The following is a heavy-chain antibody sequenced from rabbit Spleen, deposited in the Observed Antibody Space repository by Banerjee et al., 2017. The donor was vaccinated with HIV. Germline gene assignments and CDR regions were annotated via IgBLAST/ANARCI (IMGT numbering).Heavy chain of an antibody. J-gene: IGHJ2*01. D-gene: IGHD1-1*01. Sequence: QQQLEESGGGLVKPGGTLTLTCKASGIDFSSFYYMCWVRQAPGKGLELIACIYTTSANTWYASWVNGRFTISKTSSTTLTLQMTSLTAADTATYFCARNYVNAFDPWGPGTLVTVS. CDR1: GIDFSSFYY. CDR3: ARNYVNAFDP. CDR2: IYTTSANT. V-gene: IGHV1S43*01.